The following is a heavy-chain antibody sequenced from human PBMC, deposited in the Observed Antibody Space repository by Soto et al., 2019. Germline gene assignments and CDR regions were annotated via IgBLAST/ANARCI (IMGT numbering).Heavy chain of an antibody. V-gene: IGHV3-48*01. CDR3: ARLQPTVTTPGFDD. CDR2: ISSSSSTI. J-gene: IGHJ4*02. D-gene: IGHD4-4*01. Sequence: PGGSLRLSCAASGFTFSSYSMNWVRQAPGKGLEWVSYISSSSSTIYYADSVKGRFTISRDNAKNSLYLQMNSLRAEDTAVYYCARLQPTVTTPGFDDWGQGTLVTVSS. CDR1: GFTFSSYS.